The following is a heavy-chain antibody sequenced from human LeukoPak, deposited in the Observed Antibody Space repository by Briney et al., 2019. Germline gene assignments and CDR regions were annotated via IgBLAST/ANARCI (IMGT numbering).Heavy chain of an antibody. D-gene: IGHD3-10*01. CDR1: GITLSNNG. J-gene: IGHJ4*02. CDR3: AKRGVVIRVFLVGFHKEAYYFDS. Sequence: GGSLRLSCAVSGITLSNNGMSWVRQAPGKGLEWVAGLSGSGGGTNYADSVQGRFTISRDNPKNTLYLQRNSLRAEDTAVYFCAKRGVVIRVFLVGFHKEAYYFDSWGQGALVTVSS. V-gene: IGHV3-23*01. CDR2: LSGSGGGT.